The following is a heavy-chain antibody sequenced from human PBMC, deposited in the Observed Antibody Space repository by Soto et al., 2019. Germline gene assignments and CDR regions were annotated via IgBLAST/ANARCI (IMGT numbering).Heavy chain of an antibody. CDR3: AKAVGSYGNFDY. D-gene: IGHD5-18*01. J-gene: IGHJ4*02. CDR2: ISWNSGSI. CDR1: GFTFDNYA. Sequence: EVQLVESGGGLVQPGRSLRLSCAASGFTFDNYAMHWVRQAPGKGLEWVSRISWNSGSIGYADSVKGRFTISRDNAKNSLYRQMTSLRAEDTALYFCAKAVGSYGNFDYWGQGTLVTVSS. V-gene: IGHV3-9*01.